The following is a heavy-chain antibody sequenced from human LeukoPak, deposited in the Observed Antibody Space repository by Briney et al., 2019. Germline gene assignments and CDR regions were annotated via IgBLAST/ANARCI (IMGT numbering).Heavy chain of an antibody. CDR3: TRDALFGSGRTHLDF. J-gene: IGHJ4*02. CDR1: GFTFSDHS. Sequence: GGSLRLSCAASGFTFSDHSMNWVRQAPGKGLEWVSYISSSSTTTYYADSVKGRFTIARDNAKNSLSLQMNSLNVDDTGVYFCTRDALFGSGRTHLDFWSQGTLVSVSS. V-gene: IGHV3-48*04. D-gene: IGHD3-10*01. CDR2: ISSSSTTT.